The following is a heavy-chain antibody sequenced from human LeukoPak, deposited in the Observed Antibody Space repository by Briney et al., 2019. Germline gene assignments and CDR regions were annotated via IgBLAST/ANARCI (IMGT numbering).Heavy chain of an antibody. Sequence: SETLSLTCSVSGGSISSYYWSWIRQPPGKGLEWIGEINHSGSTNYNPSLKSRVTISVDTSKNQFSLKLSSVTAADTAVYYCARAGIAARKYYFDYWGQGTLVTDSS. CDR3: ARAGIAARKYYFDY. J-gene: IGHJ4*02. CDR2: INHSGST. V-gene: IGHV4-34*01. CDR1: GGSISSYY. D-gene: IGHD6-6*01.